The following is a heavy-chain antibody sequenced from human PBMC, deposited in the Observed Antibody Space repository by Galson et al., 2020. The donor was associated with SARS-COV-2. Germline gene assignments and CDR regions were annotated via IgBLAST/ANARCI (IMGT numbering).Heavy chain of an antibody. CDR3: AWVHQYQLPLLEGWDP. CDR2: ISDYNGNT. V-gene: IGHV1-18*04. Sequence: ASVKVSCQASGYTFTSYGISWVRQAPGQGLEWMGWISDYNGNTNYAQKLQGRVTMTTDTSTSTAYMELRGLSSDDTAVYYCAWVHQYQLPLLEGWDPGGQGTLVTVSS. D-gene: IGHD2-2*01. CDR1: GYTFTSYG. J-gene: IGHJ5*02.